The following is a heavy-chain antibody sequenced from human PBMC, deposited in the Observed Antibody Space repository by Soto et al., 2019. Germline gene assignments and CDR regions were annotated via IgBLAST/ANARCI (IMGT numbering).Heavy chain of an antibody. CDR3: VRGFKNYYAMDV. J-gene: IGHJ6*02. CDR1: GFTFNTYW. V-gene: IGHV3-74*01. CDR2: LNSDGSSK. Sequence: GGSLRLSCAASGFTFNTYWMHWVRQAPGRGLVWVSRLNSDGSSKYYGDSMKGRFTISRDNADNTVYLQMNSLRDEDTAVYFCVRGFKNYYAMDVWGQGTTVTVSS.